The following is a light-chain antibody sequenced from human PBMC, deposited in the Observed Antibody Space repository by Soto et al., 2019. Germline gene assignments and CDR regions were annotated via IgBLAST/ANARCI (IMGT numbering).Light chain of an antibody. CDR1: QSVGRN. V-gene: IGKV3-15*01. Sequence: EIVVTQSPGILSVSPGDRATLSCRASQSVGRNLAWYQQKPGQAPTLLIYAASTRATGLPARFSGSGSGTDFTLTISSLQSEDFAVYYRQEYSKWPLFTFGPGTRVDIK. J-gene: IGKJ3*01. CDR2: AAS. CDR3: QEYSKWPLFT.